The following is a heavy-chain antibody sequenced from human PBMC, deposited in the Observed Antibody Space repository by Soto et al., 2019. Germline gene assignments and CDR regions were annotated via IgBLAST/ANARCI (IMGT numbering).Heavy chain of an antibody. CDR1: YGSISAYY. D-gene: IGHD2-21*02. V-gene: IGHV4-59*01. J-gene: IGHJ6*01. Sequence: SQTLSLTCPFSYGSISAYYLSWILKPPCKLLEWIWYMYNTVSRVYNPSFKSRVTISVDTSKNQFSLKLNSVTAADTAVYYCGRDLWGCCGTDCYALEVWGQGTTVTVAS. CDR2: MYNTVSR. CDR3: GRDLWGCCGTDCYALEV.